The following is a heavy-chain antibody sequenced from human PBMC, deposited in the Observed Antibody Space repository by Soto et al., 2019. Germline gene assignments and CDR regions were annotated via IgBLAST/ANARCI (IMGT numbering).Heavy chain of an antibody. J-gene: IGHJ5*02. Sequence: SETLSLTCTVSGGSISSYYWSWIRQPPGKGLEWIGYMYYGGRTNYNPSLKSRVTISVDTSKVQVSLKLSSVTAADTAVYFCARGTPSPLIVRSSRGPWFDPWGQGTLVTVSS. CDR1: GGSISSYY. V-gene: IGHV4-59*08. CDR2: MYYGGRT. D-gene: IGHD2-15*01. CDR3: ARGTPSPLIVRSSRGPWFDP.